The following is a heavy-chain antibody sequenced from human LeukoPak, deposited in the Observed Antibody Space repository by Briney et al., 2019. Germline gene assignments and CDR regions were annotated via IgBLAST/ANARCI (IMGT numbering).Heavy chain of an antibody. D-gene: IGHD5-12*01. CDR1: GYTFTSYG. J-gene: IGHJ5*02. Sequence: GASVNVSCKASGYTFTSYGISWVRQAPGQGLEWMGWISAYNGNTNYAQKLQGRVTMTTDTSTSTAYMELRSLRSDDTAVYYCARNRGAKVATSTNWFDPWGQGTLVTVSS. CDR3: ARNRGAKVATSTNWFDP. V-gene: IGHV1-18*01. CDR2: ISAYNGNT.